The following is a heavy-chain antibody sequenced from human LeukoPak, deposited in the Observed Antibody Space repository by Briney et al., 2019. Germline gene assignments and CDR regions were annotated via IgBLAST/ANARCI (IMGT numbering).Heavy chain of an antibody. CDR1: GYSISSGYY. CDR2: IYHSGST. CDR3: ARDSHSGWTGYYFDY. D-gene: IGHD6-19*01. J-gene: IGHJ4*02. V-gene: IGHV4-38-2*02. Sequence: NHSETLSLTCTVSGYSISSGYYWGWIRQPPGKGLEWIGSIYHSGSTNYNPSLKSRVTMSVDTSKNQFSLKLSSVTAADTAVYYCARDSHSGWTGYYFDYWGQGTLVTVSS.